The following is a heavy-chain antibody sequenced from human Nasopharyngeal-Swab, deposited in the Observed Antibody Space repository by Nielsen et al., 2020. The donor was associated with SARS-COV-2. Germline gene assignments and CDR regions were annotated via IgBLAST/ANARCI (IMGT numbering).Heavy chain of an antibody. V-gene: IGHV1-69*13. Sequence: SVKVSCKASGGTFSSYAISWVRQAPGQGLEGMGGIIPIFGTANYAQKFQGRVTITADESTSTAYMELSSLRSEDTAVYYCATYSGSYSGVDYYYGMDVWGQGTTVTVSS. D-gene: IGHD1-26*01. J-gene: IGHJ6*02. CDR2: IIPIFGTA. CDR1: GGTFSSYA. CDR3: ATYSGSYSGVDYYYGMDV.